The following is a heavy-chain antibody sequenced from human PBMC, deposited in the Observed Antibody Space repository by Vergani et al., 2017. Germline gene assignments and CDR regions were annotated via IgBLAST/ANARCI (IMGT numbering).Heavy chain of an antibody. CDR3: ANGAGKSPFDP. CDR2: ISGSGGST. D-gene: IGHD1-14*01. J-gene: IGHJ5*02. V-gene: IGHV3-23*04. Sequence: EGKRGEGGGGLVQPGGSLRLSCAASGFTFSSYAMSWVRQAPGKGLEWVSAISGSGGSTYYADSVKGRFTISRDNSKNTLYLQMNSLRAEDTAVYYCANGAGKSPFDPWGQGTLVTVSS. CDR1: GFTFSSYA.